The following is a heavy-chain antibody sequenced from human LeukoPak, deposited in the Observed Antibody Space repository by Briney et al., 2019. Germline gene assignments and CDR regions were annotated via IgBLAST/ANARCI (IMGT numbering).Heavy chain of an antibody. D-gene: IGHD2-2*01. CDR3: ARVPEGRPISKSSSQGLGAFDI. CDR2: IIPIFGTA. CDR1: GYTFTSYD. Sequence: ASVKVSCKASGYTFTSYDINWVRQAPGQGLEWMGGIIPIFGTANYAQKFQGRVTITTDESTSTAYMELSSLRSEDTAVYYCARVPEGRPISKSSSQGLGAFDIWGQGTMVTVSS. V-gene: IGHV1-69*05. J-gene: IGHJ3*02.